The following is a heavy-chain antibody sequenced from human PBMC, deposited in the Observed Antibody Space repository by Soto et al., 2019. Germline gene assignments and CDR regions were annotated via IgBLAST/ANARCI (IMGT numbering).Heavy chain of an antibody. CDR2: ISSSSSTI. CDR1: GFTFSSYS. D-gene: IGHD3-3*01. Sequence: PGGSLRLSCAASGFTFSSYSMNWVRQAPGKGLEWVSYISSSSSTIYYADSVKGRFTISRDNAKNSLYLQMNSLRDEDTAVYYCARASDFWSGYGADYYYGMDVWGQGTTVTVSS. CDR3: ARASDFWSGYGADYYYGMDV. V-gene: IGHV3-48*02. J-gene: IGHJ6*02.